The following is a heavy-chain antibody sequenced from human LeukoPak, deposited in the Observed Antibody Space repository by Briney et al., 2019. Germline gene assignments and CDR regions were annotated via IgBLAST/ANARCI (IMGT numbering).Heavy chain of an antibody. CDR1: GGSISSGGYY. CDR3: ARANSYDSSGRLYGMDV. CDR2: IYYGGST. D-gene: IGHD3-22*01. Sequence: SETLSLTCTVSGGSISSGGYYWSWIRQHPGKGLEWIGYIYYGGSTYYNPSLKSRVTISVDTSKNQFSLKLSSVTAADTAVYYCARANSYDSSGRLYGMDVWGQGTTVTVSS. V-gene: IGHV4-31*03. J-gene: IGHJ6*02.